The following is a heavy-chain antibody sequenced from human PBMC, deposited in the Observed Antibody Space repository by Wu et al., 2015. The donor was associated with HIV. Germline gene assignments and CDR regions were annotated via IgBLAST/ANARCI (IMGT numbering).Heavy chain of an antibody. J-gene: IGHJ4*02. Sequence: QVQLVQSGAEVKKPGASVKVSCKVSGYTLTELSMHWVRQAPGKGLEWMGGFDPEDGETIYAQKFQGRVTMTEDTSTDTAYMELSSLRSEDTAVYYCAREGTLPGXGTMIVVVRPYYFDYWGQGTLVTVSS. V-gene: IGHV1-24*01. D-gene: IGHD3-22*01. CDR1: GYTLTELS. CDR3: AREGTLPGXGTMIVVVRPYYFDY. CDR2: FDPEDGET.